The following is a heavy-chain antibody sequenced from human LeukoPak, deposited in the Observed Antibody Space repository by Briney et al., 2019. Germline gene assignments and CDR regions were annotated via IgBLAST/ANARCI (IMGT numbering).Heavy chain of an antibody. CDR1: GFTVSSNY. V-gene: IGHV3-66*01. CDR3: ARFFNGYNRY. J-gene: IGHJ4*02. Sequence: GGSLRLSCAASGFTVSSNYMSWVRQAPGKGLEWVSVFYSGGGTYYADSVKGRFTISRDNSKNTLYLQMNNLRAEDTAVYYCARFFNGYNRYWGQGTLVTVSS. CDR2: FYSGGGT. D-gene: IGHD5-24*01.